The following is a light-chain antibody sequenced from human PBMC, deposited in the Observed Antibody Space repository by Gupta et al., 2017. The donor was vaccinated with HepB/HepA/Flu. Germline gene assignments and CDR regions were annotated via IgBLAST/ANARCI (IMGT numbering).Light chain of an antibody. J-gene: IGKJ4*01. CDR2: DAS. CDR3: QQRSNWPLT. Sequence: EIVLTPSPATLSLSPGERATLSCRASQSVSTYLAWYQQKPGQAPRLLIYDASNRATGIPARFSGSGSGTDFSLTIGSLEPEDFAVYYCQQRSNWPLTFGGGTKVEI. CDR1: QSVSTY. V-gene: IGKV3-11*01.